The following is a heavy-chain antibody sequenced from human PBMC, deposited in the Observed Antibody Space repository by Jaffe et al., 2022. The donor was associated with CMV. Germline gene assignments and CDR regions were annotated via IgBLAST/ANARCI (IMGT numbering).Heavy chain of an antibody. V-gene: IGHV4-39*01. D-gene: IGHD2-2*01. CDR3: ARSPPSLRYYFDY. J-gene: IGHJ4*02. Sequence: QLQLQESGPGLVKPSETLSLTCTVSGGSISSSSYYWGWIRQPPGKGLEWIGSIYYSGSTYYNPSLKSRVTISVDTSKNQFSLKLSSVTAADTAVYYCARSPPSLRYYFDYWGQGTLVTVSS. CDR2: IYYSGST. CDR1: GGSISSSSYY.